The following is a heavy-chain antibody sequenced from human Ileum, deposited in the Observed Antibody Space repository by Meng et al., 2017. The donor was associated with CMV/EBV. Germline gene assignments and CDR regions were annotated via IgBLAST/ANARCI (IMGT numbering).Heavy chain of an antibody. Sequence: GGSLRLSCAASGFTFSDYYMSWIRQAPGKGLEWVSSISSSSSYIYYADSVKGRFTISRDNAKNSLYLQMNSLRAEDTAVYYCARDGGFWSGYVGRGNWFDPWGQGTLVTVSS. CDR3: ARDGGFWSGYVGRGNWFDP. J-gene: IGHJ5*02. D-gene: IGHD3-3*01. CDR2: ISSSSSYI. V-gene: IGHV3-11*06. CDR1: GFTFSDYY.